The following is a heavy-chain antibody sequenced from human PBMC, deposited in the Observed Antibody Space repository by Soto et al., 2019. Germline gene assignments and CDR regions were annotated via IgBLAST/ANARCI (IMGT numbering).Heavy chain of an antibody. CDR1: GGSISSSSYY. J-gene: IGHJ4*02. V-gene: IGHV4-39*01. CDR3: ADEPYYYDSSGYYENWLFDY. D-gene: IGHD3-22*01. CDR2: IYYSGST. Sequence: SETLSLTCTVSGGSISSSSYYWGWIRQPPGKGLEWIGSIYYSGSTYYNPSLKSRVTISVDTSKNQFSLKLSSVTAADTAVYYCADEPYYYDSSGYYENWLFDYWGQGTLVTVSS.